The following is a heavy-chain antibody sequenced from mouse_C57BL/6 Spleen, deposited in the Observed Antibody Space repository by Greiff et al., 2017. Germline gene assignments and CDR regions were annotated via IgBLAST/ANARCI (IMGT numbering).Heavy chain of an antibody. V-gene: IGHV1-64*01. CDR2: IHPNSGST. Sequence: QVQLKQPGAELVKPGASVKLSCKASGYTFPSYWMHWVKQRPGQGLEWIGMIHPNSGSTNYNEKFKSKATLTVDKSSSTAYMQLSSLTSEDSAVYYCARDSNYFYFDYWGQGTTLTVSS. D-gene: IGHD2-5*01. CDR1: GYTFPSYW. CDR3: ARDSNYFYFDY. J-gene: IGHJ2*01.